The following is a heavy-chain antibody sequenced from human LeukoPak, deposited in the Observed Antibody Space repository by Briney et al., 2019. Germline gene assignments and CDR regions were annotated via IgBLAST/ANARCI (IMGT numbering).Heavy chain of an antibody. CDR1: GYTFTGYY. J-gene: IGHJ4*02. CDR3: ARDGAAADLGVDY. Sequence: ASVKVSCKASGYTFTGYYMHWVRQAPGQGLEWMGWINPNSGGTNYAQKFQGRVTMTMDTSISTAYMELSRLRSDDTAVYYCARDGAAADLGVDYWGQGTLVTVSS. CDR2: INPNSGGT. V-gene: IGHV1-2*02. D-gene: IGHD6-13*01.